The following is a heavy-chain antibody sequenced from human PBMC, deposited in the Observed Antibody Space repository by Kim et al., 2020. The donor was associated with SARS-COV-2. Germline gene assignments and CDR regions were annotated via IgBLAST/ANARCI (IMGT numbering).Heavy chain of an antibody. J-gene: IGHJ4*02. Sequence: ASVKVSCKASGYTFTSYAMHWVRQAPGQRLEWMGWINAGNGNTKYSQKFQGRVTITRDTSASTAYMELSSLRSEDTAVYYCAREDGSSPGGYYFDYWGQGTLVTVSS. CDR3: AREDGSSPGGYYFDY. CDR2: INAGNGNT. V-gene: IGHV1-3*01. CDR1: GYTFTSYA. D-gene: IGHD1-26*01.